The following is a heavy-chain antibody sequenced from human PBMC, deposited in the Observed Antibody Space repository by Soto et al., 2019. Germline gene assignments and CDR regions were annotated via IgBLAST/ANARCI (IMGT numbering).Heavy chain of an antibody. D-gene: IGHD4-17*01. CDR2: ISSSSSYI. CDR1: GFTFSSYS. Sequence: LRLSCAASGFTFSSYSMNWVRQAPGKGLEWVSSISSSSSYIYYADSVKGRFTISRDNAKNSLYLQMNSLRAEDTAVYYCARDSTTVVNNWFDPWGQGTLVTVSS. CDR3: ARDSTTVVNNWFDP. J-gene: IGHJ5*02. V-gene: IGHV3-21*01.